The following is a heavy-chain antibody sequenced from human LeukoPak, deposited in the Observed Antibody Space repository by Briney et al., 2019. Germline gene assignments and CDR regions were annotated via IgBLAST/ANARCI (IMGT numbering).Heavy chain of an antibody. J-gene: IGHJ4*02. D-gene: IGHD4-11*01. CDR2: IKQDGSEK. CDR1: GFTFSSYS. CDR3: ARVFYRPVGYFDY. V-gene: IGHV3-7*01. Sequence: PGGSLRLSCAASGFTFSSYSMNWVRQAPGKGLEWVANIKQDGSEKYYVDSVKGRFTISRDNAKNSLYLQMNSLRAEDTAVYYCARVFYRPVGYFDYWGQGTLVTVSS.